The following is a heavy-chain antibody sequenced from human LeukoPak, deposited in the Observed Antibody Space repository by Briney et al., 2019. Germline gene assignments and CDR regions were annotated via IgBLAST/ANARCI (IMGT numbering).Heavy chain of an antibody. D-gene: IGHD2-15*01. CDR1: GFTFSSYS. V-gene: IGHV3-21*01. Sequence: GGSLRLSCAASGFTFSSYSMNWVRQAPGKGLEWVSSISSSSSYIYYADSVKGRFTISRDNAKNSLYLQMNSQRAEDTAVYYCARRVVSGSDAFDIWGQGTMVTVSS. CDR2: ISSSSSYI. J-gene: IGHJ3*02. CDR3: ARRVVSGSDAFDI.